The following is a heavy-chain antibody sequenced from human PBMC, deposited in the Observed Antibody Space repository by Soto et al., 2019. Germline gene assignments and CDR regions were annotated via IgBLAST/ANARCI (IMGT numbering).Heavy chain of an antibody. D-gene: IGHD2-8*02. CDR3: AKATATGGGAFEI. CDR2: ILVGGST. J-gene: IGHJ3*02. CDR1: GFICSSYD. Sequence: PGGALGLSCAVSGFICSSYDMSWVRQAPGKGLEWVSTILVGGSTHYEDSVKGRFTISRDTSKNTVYLQMNSLTAGDTAVYYCAKATATGGGAFEIYGQGTMVTVSS. V-gene: IGHV3-23*01.